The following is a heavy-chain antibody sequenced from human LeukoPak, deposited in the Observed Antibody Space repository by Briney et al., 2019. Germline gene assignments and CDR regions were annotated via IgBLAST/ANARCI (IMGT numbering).Heavy chain of an antibody. D-gene: IGHD6-19*01. CDR1: GFTFSDYY. J-gene: IGHJ3*02. V-gene: IGHV3-11*06. Sequence: GGSLRLSCVASGFTFSDYYMSWIRQAPGKGLEWVSYISSSSSYTNYADSVKGRFTISRDNAKNSLYLQMNSLRAEDTAVYYCASGKQWLVGGDAFDIWGQGTMVTVSS. CDR2: ISSSSSYT. CDR3: ASGKQWLVGGDAFDI.